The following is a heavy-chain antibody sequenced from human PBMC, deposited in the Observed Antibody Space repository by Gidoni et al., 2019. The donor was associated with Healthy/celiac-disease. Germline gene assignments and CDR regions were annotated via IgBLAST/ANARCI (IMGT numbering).Heavy chain of an antibody. J-gene: IGHJ4*02. CDR1: GFTFSSYG. V-gene: IGHV3-33*01. CDR2: IWYDGSNK. Sequence: QVQLVESGGGVVQPGRSLRLSCAASGFTFSSYGMHWVRQAPGKGLEWVAVIWYDGSNKYYADSVKGRFTISRDNSKNTLYLQMNSLRAEDTAVYYCARGGGYSSSWYGIGFDYWGQGTLVTVSS. D-gene: IGHD6-13*01. CDR3: ARGGGYSSSWYGIGFDY.